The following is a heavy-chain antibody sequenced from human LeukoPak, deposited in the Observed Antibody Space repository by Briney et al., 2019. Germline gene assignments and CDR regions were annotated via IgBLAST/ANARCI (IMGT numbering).Heavy chain of an antibody. Sequence: SETLSLTCAVYGGSFSGCYWSWIRQPPGKGLEWIGEINHSGSTNYNPSLKSRVTISVDTSKNQFSLKLSSVTAADTAVYYCARDEDGYNRDAFDIWGQGTMVTVSS. CDR1: GGSFSGCY. D-gene: IGHD5-24*01. CDR3: ARDEDGYNRDAFDI. J-gene: IGHJ3*02. V-gene: IGHV4-34*01. CDR2: INHSGST.